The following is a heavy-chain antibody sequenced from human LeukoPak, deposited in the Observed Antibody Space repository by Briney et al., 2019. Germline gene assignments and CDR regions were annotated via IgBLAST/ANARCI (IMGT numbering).Heavy chain of an antibody. Sequence: GGSLRLSCAASGFTFSSYWMSWVRQAPGKGLEWVANIEQEGSEKNYVDSVKGRFTISRDNAQNSLYLQMNSLRAEDTAVYYCARRGRIFGVVIIGYFDYWGQGTLVTVSS. V-gene: IGHV3-7*05. D-gene: IGHD3-3*01. J-gene: IGHJ4*02. CDR1: GFTFSSYW. CDR2: IEQEGSEK. CDR3: ARRGRIFGVVIIGYFDY.